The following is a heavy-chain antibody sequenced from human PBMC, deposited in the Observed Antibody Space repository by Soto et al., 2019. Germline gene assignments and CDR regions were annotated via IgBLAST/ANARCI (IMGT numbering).Heavy chain of an antibody. Sequence: GGSLRLSCAASGFTFSSYAMSWVRQAPGKGLEWISTLTGSSSNIYYADSVKGRFAISRDNSRNTLYLQMNSLTAEDTAVYYCANGRATYGLLTHDYWGQGTLVTVSS. CDR2: LTGSSSNI. D-gene: IGHD3-10*01. J-gene: IGHJ4*02. CDR1: GFTFSSYA. CDR3: ANGRATYGLLTHDY. V-gene: IGHV3-23*01.